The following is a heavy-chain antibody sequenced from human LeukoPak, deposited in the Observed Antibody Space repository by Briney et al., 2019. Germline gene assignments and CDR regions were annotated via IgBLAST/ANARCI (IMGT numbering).Heavy chain of an antibody. CDR3: ARHRDCGDGNRYPDY. CDR2: IAPSDSYA. CDR1: GYIFTTFW. V-gene: IGHV5-10-1*04. J-gene: IGHJ4*02. Sequence: GESLKISCKGFGYIFTTFWIGWVRQMPGKGLEWMGRIAPSDSYANYSPSFQGQVSISADKSISTAYLQWSRLKASDTAMYYCARHRDCGDGNRYPDYWGQGTLVTVSS. D-gene: IGHD2-21*01.